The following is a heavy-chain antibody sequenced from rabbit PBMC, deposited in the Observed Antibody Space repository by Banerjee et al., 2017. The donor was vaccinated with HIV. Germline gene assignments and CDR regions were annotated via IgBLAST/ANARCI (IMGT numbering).Heavy chain of an antibody. D-gene: IGHD6-1*01. CDR1: GFSFSSSYY. J-gene: IGHJ4*01. CDR3: ARPYSEFATYWNL. Sequence: QEQLEESGGDLVKPEGSLTLTCTASGFSFSSSYYMCWVRQAPGKGLEWIACIYAGSSGSTYYASWAKGRFTISKTSSTTVTLQVTSLTAADTATYFCARPYSEFATYWNLWGPGTLVTVS. CDR2: IYAGSSGST. V-gene: IGHV1S45*01.